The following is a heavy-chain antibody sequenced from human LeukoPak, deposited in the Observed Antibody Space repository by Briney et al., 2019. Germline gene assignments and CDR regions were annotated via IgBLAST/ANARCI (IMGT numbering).Heavy chain of an antibody. CDR3: ARLSHHSSGWYGGWFDP. V-gene: IGHV1-2*02. CDR2: INPNSGGT. J-gene: IGHJ5*02. Sequence: GASVKVSCKASGYTFTGYYMHWVRQAPRQGLEWMGWINPNSGGTNYAQKFQGRVTMTRDTSISTAYMELSRLRSDDTAVYYCARLSHHSSGWYGGWFDPWGQGTLVTVSS. CDR1: GYTFTGYY. D-gene: IGHD6-19*01.